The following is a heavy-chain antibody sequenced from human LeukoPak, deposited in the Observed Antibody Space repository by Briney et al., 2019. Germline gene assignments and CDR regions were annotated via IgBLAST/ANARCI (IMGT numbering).Heavy chain of an antibody. CDR2: IASDGSST. V-gene: IGHV3-74*01. J-gene: IGHJ1*01. CDR1: GCTFSSYW. CDR3: AQQVGYCSSGNCYFTY. Sequence: GGSLRLSCAASGCTFSSYWMNWVRQAPGKGLVWVSRIASDGSSTTYADSVKGRFSISRDNAKDTLYLQMSSLRVEDTAVYYCAQQVGYCSSGNCYFTYWGQGTLVTVSS. D-gene: IGHD2-15*01.